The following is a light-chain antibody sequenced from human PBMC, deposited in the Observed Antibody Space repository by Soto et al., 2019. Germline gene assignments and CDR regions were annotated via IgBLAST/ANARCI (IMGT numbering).Light chain of an antibody. CDR2: DVS. J-gene: IGLJ3*02. CDR1: SSDVGAYNY. V-gene: IGLV2-11*01. CDR3: CSYTGSYSWV. Sequence: QSALTQPRSVSGSRGQSVTISCTGTSSDVGAYNYVSWYQHHPGKAPKVMIYDVSERPSGVPDRFSGSKSDNKASLTISGLQAEDEADYYCCSYTGSYSWVFGGGTKVTVL.